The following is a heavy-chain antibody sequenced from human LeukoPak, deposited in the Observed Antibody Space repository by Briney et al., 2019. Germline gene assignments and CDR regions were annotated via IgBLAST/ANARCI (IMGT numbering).Heavy chain of an antibody. CDR2: INPSGGGT. D-gene: IGHD3-22*01. CDR1: GYTFSSYY. V-gene: IGHV1-46*01. J-gene: IGHJ3*02. Sequence: VASVKVSCKASGYTFSSYYMHWVRQAPGQGLEWMGIINPSGGGTSYAQKFQGRVTMTGDTSTSTVYMDLSSLTSEDTAMYYCARGYYDTRGSAFDIWGQGTMVTVSS. CDR3: ARGYYDTRGSAFDI.